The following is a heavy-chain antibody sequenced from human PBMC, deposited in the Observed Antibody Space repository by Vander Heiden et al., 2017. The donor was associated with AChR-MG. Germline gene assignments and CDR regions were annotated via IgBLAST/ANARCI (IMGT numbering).Heavy chain of an antibody. CDR3: VRQSGGDFSPDPFDI. J-gene: IGHJ3*02. CDR2: ISGRDVNT. CDR1: GFTFRNHA. D-gene: IGHD2-21*01. Sequence: EVKLLESGGGLVKPGGSLRLSCEAPGFTFRNHAMSWVRQAPGKGLEWVSGISGRDVNTYSADSVKGRFTISRDNSNSMLFLQMNNLRVEDTAVYYCVRQSGGDFSPDPFDIWGQGTKVTVSS. V-gene: IGHV3-23*01.